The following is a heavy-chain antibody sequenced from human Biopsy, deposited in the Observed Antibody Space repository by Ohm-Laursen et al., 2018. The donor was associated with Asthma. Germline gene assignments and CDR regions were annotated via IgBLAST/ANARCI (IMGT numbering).Heavy chain of an antibody. V-gene: IGHV3-30*01. CDR2: ISKDAGTQ. Sequence: SLRLSCAATGFSFSNFAIHWVRQAPGKGLEWVGVISKDAGTQDYADSVKGRFTMARDNSKNTLDLQMNSLREEDTAVYYCVRDGTDDAFDIWGQGTVVSASS. J-gene: IGHJ3*02. CDR3: VRDGTDDAFDI. CDR1: GFSFSNFA. D-gene: IGHD1-1*01.